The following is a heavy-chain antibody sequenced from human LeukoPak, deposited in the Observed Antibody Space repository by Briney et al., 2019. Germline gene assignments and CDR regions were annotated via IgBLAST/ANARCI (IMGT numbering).Heavy chain of an antibody. CDR2: ISSSGSTI. D-gene: IGHD3-16*01. J-gene: IGHJ5*02. CDR1: GFTFSSYE. V-gene: IGHV3-48*03. CDR3: AYYGDWFDP. Sequence: GGSLRLSCAASGFTFSSYEMNWVRQAPGKGLEWVSYISSSGSTIYYADSVKGRFTISRDNAKNSLYLQMNSLRAEDTAVYYCAYYGDWFDPWGQGTLVTVSS.